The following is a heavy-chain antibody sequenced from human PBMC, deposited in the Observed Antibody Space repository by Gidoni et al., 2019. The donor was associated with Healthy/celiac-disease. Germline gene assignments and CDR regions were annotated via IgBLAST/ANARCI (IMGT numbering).Heavy chain of an antibody. D-gene: IGHD3-16*02. Sequence: EVQLVASGGGLVQPGGSLRLSCAASGFTFRSYSMNWVRQAPGKGLEWVSYISSSSSTIYYADSVNGLFIISRDNAKNSLYLQMNSLRDEDTAFYYCAGDGPWGAIVRLANGFDPWGQGTLVTVSS. V-gene: IGHV3-48*02. CDR2: ISSSSSTI. CDR3: AGDGPWGAIVRLANGFDP. J-gene: IGHJ5*02. CDR1: GFTFRSYS.